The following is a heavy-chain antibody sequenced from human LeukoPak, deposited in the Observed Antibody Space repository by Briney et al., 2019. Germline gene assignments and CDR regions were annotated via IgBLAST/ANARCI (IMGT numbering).Heavy chain of an antibody. CDR1: GFTFSSYA. V-gene: IGHV3-30*04. CDR3: ARVRYSYGYIEAFDI. D-gene: IGHD5-18*01. CDR2: ISYDGSNK. J-gene: IGHJ3*02. Sequence: GGSLRLSCAASGFTFSSYAMHWVRQAPGKGLEWVAVISYDGSNKYYADSVKGRFTISRDNSKDTLYLQMNSLRAEDTAVYYCARVRYSYGYIEAFDIWGQGTMVTVSS.